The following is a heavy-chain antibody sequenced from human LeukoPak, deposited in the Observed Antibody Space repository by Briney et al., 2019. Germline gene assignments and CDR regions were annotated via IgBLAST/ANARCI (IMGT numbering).Heavy chain of an antibody. D-gene: IGHD2-8*01. V-gene: IGHV4-39*01. Sequence: SETLSLTCTVSGGSISSRSYYWGWIRQPPGKGLEWIGSIYYSGATYYNPSLKSRVTISVDTSKNQFSLKVSSVTAADTAVYYCAGSHGVDGVFDIWGQGTMATVSS. CDR3: AGSHGVDGVFDI. CDR2: IYYSGAT. J-gene: IGHJ3*02. CDR1: GGSISSRSYY.